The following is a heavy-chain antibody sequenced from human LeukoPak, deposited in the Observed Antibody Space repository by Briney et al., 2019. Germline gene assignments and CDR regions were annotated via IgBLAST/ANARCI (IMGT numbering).Heavy chain of an antibody. CDR1: GYTFTGHY. CDR2: INPNSGGT. CDR3: ARAGATWQVFFDY. J-gene: IGHJ4*02. Sequence: ASVKVSCKASGYTFTGHYMHWVRQAPGQGLEWMGWINPNSGGTNYAQKFQGRVTMTRDTSISTAYMELSRLRSDDTAVYYCARAGATWQVFFDYWGQGTLVTVSS. D-gene: IGHD6-25*01. V-gene: IGHV1-2*02.